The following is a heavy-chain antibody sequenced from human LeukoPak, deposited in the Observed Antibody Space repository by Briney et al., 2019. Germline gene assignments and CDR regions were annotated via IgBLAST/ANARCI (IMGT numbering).Heavy chain of an antibody. J-gene: IGHJ5*02. Sequence: SETLSLTCTVSGGSISSSSYYWGWIRQPPGKGLEWIGSIYYSGSTYYNPSLESRVTISVDTSKNQFSLKLSSVTAADTAVYYCARVKVVVVPAAPGGWFDPWGQGTLVTVSS. CDR1: GGSISSSSYY. CDR3: ARVKVVVVPAAPGGWFDP. CDR2: IYYSGST. D-gene: IGHD2-2*01. V-gene: IGHV4-39*07.